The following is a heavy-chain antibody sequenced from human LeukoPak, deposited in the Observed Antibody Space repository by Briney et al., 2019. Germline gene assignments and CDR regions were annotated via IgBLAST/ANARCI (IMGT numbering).Heavy chain of an antibody. CDR2: ISRDGSST. Sequence: GGSLRLSCAASGFTLNNYWMHWVRQGPGEGLMWVSRISRDGSSTTYADSVKGRFTISRDNSKNTLCLQMNSLRADDTAMYYCARGRQCDYWGQGTLVTVSS. J-gene: IGHJ4*02. D-gene: IGHD4-11*01. CDR3: ARGRQCDY. CDR1: GFTLNNYW. V-gene: IGHV3-74*01.